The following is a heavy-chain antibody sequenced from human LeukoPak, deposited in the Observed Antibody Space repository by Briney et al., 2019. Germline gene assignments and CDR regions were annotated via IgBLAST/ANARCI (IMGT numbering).Heavy chain of an antibody. D-gene: IGHD2-2*01. J-gene: IGHJ4*02. CDR2: INPSGGST. CDR3: ARGTIVVVPAARLAGYYFDY. CDR1: GYTFTSCY. Sequence: ASVKVSCKASGYTFTSCYMHWVRQAPGQGLEWMGIINPSGGSTSYAQKFQGRVTMTRDMSTSTVYMELSSLRSEDTAVYYCARGTIVVVPAARLAGYYFDYWGQGTLVTVSS. V-gene: IGHV1-46*01.